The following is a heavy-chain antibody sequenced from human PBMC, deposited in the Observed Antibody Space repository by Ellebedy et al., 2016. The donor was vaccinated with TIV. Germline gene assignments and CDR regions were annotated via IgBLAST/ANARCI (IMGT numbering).Heavy chain of an antibody. Sequence: RGSLRLSXAASGFTSSSSWMSCVCQAPWKGLAWVAKIKQDGSERDYVDSVKGRFTISRDNAKNSLYLQMNSLRAADTAVYYCARGPVQYYYGSGIYYFDYWGQGTLVTVSS. V-gene: IGHV3-7*01. CDR3: ARGPVQYYYGSGIYYFDY. CDR2: IKQDGSER. CDR1: GFTSSSSW. D-gene: IGHD3-10*01. J-gene: IGHJ4*02.